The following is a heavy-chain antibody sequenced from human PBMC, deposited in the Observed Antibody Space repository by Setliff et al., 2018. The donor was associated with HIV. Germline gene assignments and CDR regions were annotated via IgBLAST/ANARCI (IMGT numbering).Heavy chain of an antibody. Sequence: PSETLSLTCAVSGYSISSGYYWGWIRQPPGKRLEWIGSIYHTGSTDYNPSLKSRVTISVDTSKNQFSLKLSSVTAADTAVYYCASEGITIFGVVMSSYGMDVGGQGTTVTVS. CDR2: IYHTGST. CDR1: GYSISSGYY. J-gene: IGHJ6*02. V-gene: IGHV4-38-2*01. D-gene: IGHD3-3*01. CDR3: ASEGITIFGVVMSSYGMDV.